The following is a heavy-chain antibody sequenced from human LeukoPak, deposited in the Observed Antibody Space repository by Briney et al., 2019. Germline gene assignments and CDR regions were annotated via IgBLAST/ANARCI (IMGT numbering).Heavy chain of an antibody. CDR3: ARVPRRSYYDSSGYWFDP. Sequence: SETLSLTCAVSGGSISSSNWWSWVRQPPGKGLEWIGEIYHSGSTNYNPSLKSRVTISVDKSKNQFSLKLSSVTAADTAVYYCARVPRRSYYDSSGYWFDPWGQGTLVTVSS. CDR2: IYHSGST. D-gene: IGHD3-22*01. CDR1: GGSISSSNW. V-gene: IGHV4-4*02. J-gene: IGHJ5*02.